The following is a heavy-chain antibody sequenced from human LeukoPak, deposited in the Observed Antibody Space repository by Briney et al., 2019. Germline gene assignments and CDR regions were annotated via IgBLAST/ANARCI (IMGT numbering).Heavy chain of an antibody. V-gene: IGHV3-30*04. J-gene: IGHJ4*02. Sequence: PGGSLRLSCAASGFTFSSYAMHWVRQAPGKGLEWVAVISYDGSNKYYADSVKGRFTISRDNSKNTLYLQMNSLRAEDTAVYYCARARIAARPRFDYWGQGTLVTVSS. CDR3: ARARIAARPRFDY. D-gene: IGHD6-6*01. CDR2: ISYDGSNK. CDR1: GFTFSSYA.